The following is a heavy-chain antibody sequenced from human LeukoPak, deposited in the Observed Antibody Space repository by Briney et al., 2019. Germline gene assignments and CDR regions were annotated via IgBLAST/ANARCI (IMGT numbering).Heavy chain of an antibody. V-gene: IGHV4-31*03. Sequence: PSQTLSLTCTVSVGSISTTTYYWSWVRQHPGKGLEWIGYIFYSGSTYYNPSHKSRVTISVDTSKNRFSLKLSSVTAADTAVYYCALTMEGYGGWVFDYWGQGTLVTVSS. CDR2: IFYSGST. D-gene: IGHD4-23*01. J-gene: IGHJ4*02. CDR3: ALTMEGYGGWVFDY. CDR1: VGSISTTTYY.